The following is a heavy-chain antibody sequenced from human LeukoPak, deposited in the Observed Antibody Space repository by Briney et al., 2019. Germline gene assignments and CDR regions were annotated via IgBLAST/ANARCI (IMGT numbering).Heavy chain of an antibody. CDR3: AKDPGGSSSWYYFDY. Sequence: GGSLRLSCAASGFTFSSYGMHWVRQAPGKGLEWVAVISYDGSNKYYADSVKGRFTISRDNSKNTLYLRMNSLRAEDTAVYYCAKDPGGSSSWYYFDYWGQGTLVTVSS. D-gene: IGHD6-13*01. CDR2: ISYDGSNK. J-gene: IGHJ4*02. V-gene: IGHV3-30*18. CDR1: GFTFSSYG.